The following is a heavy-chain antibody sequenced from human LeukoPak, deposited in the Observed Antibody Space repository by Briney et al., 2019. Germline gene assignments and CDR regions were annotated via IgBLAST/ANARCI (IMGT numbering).Heavy chain of an antibody. CDR3: ARGVLEWSYYYYYGMDV. CDR1: GGPISSGGYS. CDR2: IYHSGST. Sequence: TSETLSLTCAVSGGPISSGGYSWSWIRQPPGKGLEWIGYIYHSGSTYYNPSLKSRVTISVDRSKNQFSLKLSSVTAADTAVYYCARGVLEWSYYYYYGMDVWGQGTTVTVSS. D-gene: IGHD3-3*01. V-gene: IGHV4-30-2*01. J-gene: IGHJ6*02.